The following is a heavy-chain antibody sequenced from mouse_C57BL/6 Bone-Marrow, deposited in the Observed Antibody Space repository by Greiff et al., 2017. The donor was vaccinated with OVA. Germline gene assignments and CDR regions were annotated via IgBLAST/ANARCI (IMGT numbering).Heavy chain of an antibody. CDR3: ARRDYYGSSYAMDY. CDR1: GFSLTSYG. Sequence: VNLVESGPGLVQPSQSLSITCTVSGFSLTSYGVHWVRQSPGKGLEWLGVIWSGGSTDYNAAFISRLSISKDNSKSQVFFKMNSLQADDTAIYYCARRDYYGSSYAMDYWGQGTSVTVSS. D-gene: IGHD1-1*01. V-gene: IGHV2-2*01. J-gene: IGHJ4*01. CDR2: IWSGGST.